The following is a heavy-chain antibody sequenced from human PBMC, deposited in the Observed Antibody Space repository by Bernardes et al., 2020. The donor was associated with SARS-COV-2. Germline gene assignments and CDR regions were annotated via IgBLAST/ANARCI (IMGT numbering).Heavy chain of an antibody. V-gene: IGHV4-31*03. CDR1: GGAINNGGFF. CDR3: ASGSYYGPGVYYPFDH. J-gene: IGHJ4*02. Sequence: SETLSLTCTVSGGAINNGGFFWNWIRQLPGKGLEWIAYIYYSGNTHYNPSLKSRVMISVDTSKNQLSLKLSSVTAADTAVYYCASGSYYGPGVYYPFDHWGQGALVTVSS. CDR2: IYYSGNT. D-gene: IGHD3-10*01.